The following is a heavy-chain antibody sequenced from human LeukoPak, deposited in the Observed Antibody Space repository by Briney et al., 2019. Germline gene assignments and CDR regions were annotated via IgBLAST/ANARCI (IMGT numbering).Heavy chain of an antibody. CDR2: ISGGGGNT. D-gene: IGHD3-22*01. J-gene: IGHJ4*02. Sequence: PGGSLRLSCAASGFTFSSYAMSWVRQAPGEGLEWVSAISGGGGNTYYADSVKGRFTISRDNSKNTLYLQMNSLRAEDTAVYYCAKTYYYDSSNYPPMDYWGLGTLVTVSS. CDR3: AKTYYYDSSNYPPMDY. V-gene: IGHV3-23*01. CDR1: GFTFSSYA.